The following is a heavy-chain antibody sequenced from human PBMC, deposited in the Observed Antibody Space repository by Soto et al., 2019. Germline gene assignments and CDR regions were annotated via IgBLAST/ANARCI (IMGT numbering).Heavy chain of an antibody. CDR1: GFTFSNFW. J-gene: IGHJ3*02. Sequence: EVQLVESGGGLVQPGGSLRLSCEGSGFTFSNFWMTWVRQAPGKGLEWVANINEDGSERYYVDSVKGRFTISTDNAKNSLNLQMNSLRAEDTAVYYCARGRSNAFDIWGQGTMVTVSS. CDR3: ARGRSNAFDI. V-gene: IGHV3-7*04. CDR2: INEDGSER.